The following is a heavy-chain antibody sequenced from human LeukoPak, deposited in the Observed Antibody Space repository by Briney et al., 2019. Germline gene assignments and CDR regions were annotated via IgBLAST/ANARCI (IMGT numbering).Heavy chain of an antibody. CDR3: ARELVSLGTGYFDL. CDR2: ITGSSTWT. CDR1: GFTFRTYG. D-gene: IGHD7-27*01. J-gene: IGHJ2*01. V-gene: IGHV3-23*01. Sequence: GGSLRLSCEASGFTFRTYGTTWVRQAPGKGLEWVSGITGSSTWTYYADSVKGRFTISRDNSKNTLHLQMNSLRAEDTAIYYCARELVSLGTGYFDLWGRGTLVTVST.